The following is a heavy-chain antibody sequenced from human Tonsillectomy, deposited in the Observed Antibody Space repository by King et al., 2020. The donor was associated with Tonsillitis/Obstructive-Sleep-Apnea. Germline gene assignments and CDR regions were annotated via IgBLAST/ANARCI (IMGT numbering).Heavy chain of an antibody. J-gene: IGHJ4*02. Sequence: VQLQQWGAGLLKPSETLSLTCAVYGGSFSGYYWTWIRQPPGKGLEWIGEINHSGSTNYNPSLKSRVTISVDTSQNQFSLKLSSVTAADPAVDYCVRVQASSQYWGQGTLVTVSS. D-gene: IGHD6-6*01. V-gene: IGHV4-34*01. CDR1: GGSFSGYY. CDR3: VRVQASSQY. CDR2: INHSGST.